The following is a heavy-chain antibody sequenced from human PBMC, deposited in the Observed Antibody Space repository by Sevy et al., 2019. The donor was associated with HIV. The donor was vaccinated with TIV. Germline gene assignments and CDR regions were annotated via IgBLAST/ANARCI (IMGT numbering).Heavy chain of an antibody. D-gene: IGHD2-2*01. CDR2: ITRIFKTP. J-gene: IGHJ6*02. CDR1: GGTFSSYS. Sequence: GASVKVSCKASGGTFSSYSVSWVRQAPGQGLEWMGGITRIFKTPNDAQNFQGRLTISADDSTSVAYMELSSLRSEDTGVYYCALGVGYQLLANYYYAMDVWGQGTTVTVSS. V-gene: IGHV1-69*13. CDR3: ALGVGYQLLANYYYAMDV.